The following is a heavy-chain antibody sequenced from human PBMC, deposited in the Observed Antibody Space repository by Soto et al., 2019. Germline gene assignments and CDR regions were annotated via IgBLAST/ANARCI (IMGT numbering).Heavy chain of an antibody. J-gene: IGHJ3*02. D-gene: IGHD3-16*01. Sequence: GGSLRLSCAASGFTFSSYSMNWVRQAPGKGLEWVSSISSSSSYIYYADSVKGRFTISRDNAKNSLYLQMNSLRAEDTAVYYCARGVWMSTTRSDAFDIWGQGTMVTVSS. V-gene: IGHV3-21*01. CDR3: ARGVWMSTTRSDAFDI. CDR2: ISSSSSYI. CDR1: GFTFSSYS.